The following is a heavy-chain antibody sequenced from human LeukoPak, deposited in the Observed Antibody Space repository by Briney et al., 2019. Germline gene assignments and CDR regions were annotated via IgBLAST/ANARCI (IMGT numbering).Heavy chain of an antibody. D-gene: IGHD5-24*01. J-gene: IGHJ3*02. CDR1: GFTFSSAW. CDR3: GRGGSYRAFDI. Sequence: GGSLRLSCAASGFTFSSAWTTWVRQTPEKGLEWVGRIKEISNGGTTDYAAPVKDRFTISRDDSINTLYLQMNSLKTEDTAVYYCGRGGSYRAFDIWGQGTMVTVSS. V-gene: IGHV3-15*01. CDR2: IKEISNGGTT.